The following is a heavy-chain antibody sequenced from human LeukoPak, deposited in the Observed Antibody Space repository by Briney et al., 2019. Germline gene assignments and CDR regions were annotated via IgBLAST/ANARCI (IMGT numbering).Heavy chain of an antibody. CDR1: GFTFSSYW. D-gene: IGHD3-3*01. V-gene: IGHV3-7*03. J-gene: IGHJ6*02. Sequence: GGSLRLSCAASGFTFSSYWMSWVRQAPGKGLEWVANIKQDGSEKYYVDSVKGRFTISRDNAKNSLYLQMNSLRAEDTAVYYCARDTSLDPGFWSDYYPYYYYYYGMDVWGQGTTVTVSS. CDR2: IKQDGSEK. CDR3: ARDTSLDPGFWSDYYPYYYYYYGMDV.